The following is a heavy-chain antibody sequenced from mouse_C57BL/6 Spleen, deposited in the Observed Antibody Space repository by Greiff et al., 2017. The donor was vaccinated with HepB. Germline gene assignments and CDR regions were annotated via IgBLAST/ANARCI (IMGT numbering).Heavy chain of an antibody. CDR1: GFTFSDYG. D-gene: IGHD1-1*01. J-gene: IGHJ4*01. V-gene: IGHV5-17*01. Sequence: EVMLVESGGGLVKPGGSLKLSCAASGFTFSDYGMHWVRQAPEKGLEWVAYISSGSSTIYYADTVKGRFTISRDNAKNTLFLQMTSLRSEDTAMYYCARFITTVVAKDYYAMDYWGQGTSVTVSS. CDR3: ARFITTVVAKDYYAMDY. CDR2: ISSGSSTI.